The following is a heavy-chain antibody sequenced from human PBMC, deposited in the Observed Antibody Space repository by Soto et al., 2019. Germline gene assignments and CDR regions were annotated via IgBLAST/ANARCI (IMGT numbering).Heavy chain of an antibody. CDR3: ARVGHSRSSASFEI. Sequence: GESLKISCKGSGYSFTSYWIGWVRQMPGKGLEWMGTIYPGDSDTRYSLSFQGQVTISADKTISTAYLQWSSLKASDTDMNYCARVGHSRSSASFEILGQGTMVAVSS. J-gene: IGHJ3*02. CDR2: IYPGDSDT. D-gene: IGHD6-6*01. V-gene: IGHV5-51*01. CDR1: GYSFTSYW.